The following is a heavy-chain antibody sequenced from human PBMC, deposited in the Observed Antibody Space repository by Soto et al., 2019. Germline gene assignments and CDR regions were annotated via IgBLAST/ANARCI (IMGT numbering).Heavy chain of an antibody. CDR2: IIPVLDMA. D-gene: IGHD5-12*01. V-gene: IGHV1-69*08. J-gene: IGHJ6*03. CDR3: ARELGGYDYLYYYYDMDV. CDR1: GDMFDSLT. Sequence: QVQLVQSGAEMKKPGSSVKVSCQASGDMFDSLTINWVRQAPGQGLEWMGRIIPVLDMANYAQKFQGRVTIIADKSTSTVYMELSSLTSEDTAVYYCARELGGYDYLYYYYDMDVWGEGTTVTVSS.